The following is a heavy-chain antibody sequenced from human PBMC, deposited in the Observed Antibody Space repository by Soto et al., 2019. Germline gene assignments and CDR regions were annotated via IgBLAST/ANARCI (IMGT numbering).Heavy chain of an antibody. J-gene: IGHJ6*02. CDR1: GFTFSSYG. Sequence: QVQLVESGGGVVQPGRSLRLSCAASGFTFSSYGMHWVRQAPGKGLEWVGVISYDGSNKYYADSVKGRFTISRDNSKNTMYLQMHSLRAEDTAVYYCAQDLNDYVWWSYPYYGMDVWGQGTTVTVSS. V-gene: IGHV3-30*18. CDR3: AQDLNDYVWWSYPYYGMDV. D-gene: IGHD3-16*01. CDR2: ISYDGSNK.